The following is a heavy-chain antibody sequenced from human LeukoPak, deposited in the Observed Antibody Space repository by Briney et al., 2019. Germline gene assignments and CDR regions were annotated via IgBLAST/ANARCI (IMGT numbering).Heavy chain of an antibody. V-gene: IGHV4-59*01. CDR2: IYYTGRS. CDR3: ARDRGILGVDR. D-gene: IGHD3-16*01. CDR1: GGSIRSYY. J-gene: IGHJ5*02. Sequence: SETLSPTCTVSGGSIRSYYWSWIRQPPGKGLEFIGYIYYTGRSAYNPSLKSRVAISVDTSKNQFSLNLNSVTAADTAVYFCARDRGILGVDRWGQGILVTVSS.